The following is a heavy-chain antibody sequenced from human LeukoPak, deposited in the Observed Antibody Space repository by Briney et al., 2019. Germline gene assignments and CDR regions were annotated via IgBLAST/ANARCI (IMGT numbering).Heavy chain of an antibody. CDR2: ISGSGGNQ. V-gene: IGHV3-23*01. CDR3: AKAARGSCRGTDCLYYFDN. J-gene: IGHJ4*02. D-gene: IGHD2-2*01. CDR1: GFTFTTNA. Sequence: GGSLRLSCVVSGFTFTTNAMSWVRQAPGKGLEWVSGISGSGGNQYYADSVKGRFTISRDNSKNTLDLQMYSLRAEDTAAYYCAKAARGSCRGTDCLYYFDNWGQGTLVTVSS.